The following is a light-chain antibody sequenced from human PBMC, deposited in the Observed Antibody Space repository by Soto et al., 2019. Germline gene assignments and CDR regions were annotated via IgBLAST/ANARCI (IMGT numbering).Light chain of an antibody. CDR2: DVT. CDR1: TSDVGDYNF. CDR3: CSYAGTYTYV. V-gene: IGLV2-11*01. Sequence: LTQPRSVSGSPGQSVTISCTGTTSDVGDYNFVSWYQQHPGNAPKLMIYDVTKRPSGIPNRFSGSKSGNTASLTISGLQAEDEADYYCCSYAGTYTYVFGTGTKVTVL. J-gene: IGLJ1*01.